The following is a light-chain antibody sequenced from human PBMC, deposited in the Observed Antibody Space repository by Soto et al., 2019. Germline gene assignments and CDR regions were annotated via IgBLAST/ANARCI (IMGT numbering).Light chain of an antibody. CDR1: QSVSSSY. Sequence: EIVLTQSPGTLSLSPGERATLSCRASQSVSSSYLAWYQQKPGQAPRLLIYGTSSRDTGIPDRFSGSGSGTHFTLTISILEPEDFAVYYCQQYDSSPRTFGQGTKVEIK. CDR2: GTS. CDR3: QQYDSSPRT. J-gene: IGKJ1*01. V-gene: IGKV3-20*01.